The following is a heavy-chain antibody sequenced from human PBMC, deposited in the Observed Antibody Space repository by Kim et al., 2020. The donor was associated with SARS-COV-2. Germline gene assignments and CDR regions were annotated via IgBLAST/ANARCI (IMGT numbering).Heavy chain of an antibody. CDR2: ISGSGGST. Sequence: GGSLRLSCAASGFTFSSYAMSWVRQAPGKGLEWVSAISGSGGSTYYADSVKGRFTISRDNSKNTLYLQMNSLRAEDTAVYYCSGVRFGELSIYYYFYGMDVWGQGTTVTVSS. CDR1: GFTFSSYA. J-gene: IGHJ6*02. V-gene: IGHV3-23*01. D-gene: IGHD3-10*01. CDR3: SGVRFGELSIYYYFYGMDV.